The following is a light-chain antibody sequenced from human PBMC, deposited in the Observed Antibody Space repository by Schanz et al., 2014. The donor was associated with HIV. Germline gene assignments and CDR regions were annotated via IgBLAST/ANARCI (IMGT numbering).Light chain of an antibody. CDR3: CSYAGSSTYVV. Sequence: QSALTQPASVSGSPGQSITISCTGTSSDVGGYNYVSWYQQHPGKAPKLIIYDVTNRPSGLSNRFSGSKSGNTASLTISGLQAEDEADYYCCSYAGSSTYVVFGGGTKLTVL. J-gene: IGLJ2*01. CDR2: DVT. CDR1: SSDVGGYNY. V-gene: IGLV2-14*03.